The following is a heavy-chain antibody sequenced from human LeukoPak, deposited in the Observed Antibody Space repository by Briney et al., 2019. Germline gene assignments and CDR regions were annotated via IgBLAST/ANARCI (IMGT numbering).Heavy chain of an antibody. CDR2: INAGNGNT. CDR1: GYTFTRYA. CDR3: AREGLYCSGGSCYSNAFDI. D-gene: IGHD2-15*01. V-gene: IGHV1-3*01. Sequence: ASVKVSCKASGYTFTRYAMHWVRQAPGQRLEWMGWINAGNGNTKYSQKFQGRVTITRDTSASTAYMELSSLRSEDTAVYYCAREGLYCSGGSCYSNAFDIWGQGTMVTVSS. J-gene: IGHJ3*02.